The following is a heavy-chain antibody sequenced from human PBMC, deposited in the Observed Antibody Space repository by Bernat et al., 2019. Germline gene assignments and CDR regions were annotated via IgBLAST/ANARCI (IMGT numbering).Heavy chain of an antibody. J-gene: IGHJ5*02. Sequence: QLQLQESGPGLVKPSETLSLTCTVSGGSISSSSYYWGWIRQPPGKGLEWIASIYFSGSTYYNPSLKSRVNLSVDTSKNQFSLRLSSVTATDTAVYYCARLYYDSSGYYWFEPWGQGTLVTVSS. CDR2: IYFSGST. D-gene: IGHD3-22*01. CDR1: GGSISSSSYY. V-gene: IGHV4-39*01. CDR3: ARLYYDSSGYYWFEP.